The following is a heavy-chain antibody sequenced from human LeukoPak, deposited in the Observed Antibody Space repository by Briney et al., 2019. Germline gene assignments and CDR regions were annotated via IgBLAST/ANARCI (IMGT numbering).Heavy chain of an antibody. Sequence: GGSLRLSCAVSGFSVTNNYMSWVRQAPGKGLEWVSVFYVGGATYYSDSVKGRFTISRDNAKNSLYLQMNSLRAEDTAVYYCARDYGSGSYYWGGDYFDYWGQGTLVTVSS. D-gene: IGHD3-10*01. V-gene: IGHV3-53*01. CDR3: ARDYGSGSYYWGGDYFDY. CDR1: GFSVTNNY. CDR2: FYVGGAT. J-gene: IGHJ4*02.